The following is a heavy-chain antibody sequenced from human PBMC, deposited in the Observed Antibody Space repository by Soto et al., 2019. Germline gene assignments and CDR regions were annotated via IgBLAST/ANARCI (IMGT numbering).Heavy chain of an antibody. D-gene: IGHD3-22*01. V-gene: IGHV3-21*01. CDR3: ARDYYDSSGYPRYYFDY. CDR1: VFTFSSYS. CDR2: ISSSSSYI. J-gene: IGHJ4*02. Sequence: PGGSLRLSCAASVFTFSSYSMNWARQAPGKGLEWVSSISSSSSYIYYADSVKGRFTISRDNAKNSLYLQMNSLRAEDTAVYYCARDYYDSSGYPRYYFDYWGQGTLVTVSS.